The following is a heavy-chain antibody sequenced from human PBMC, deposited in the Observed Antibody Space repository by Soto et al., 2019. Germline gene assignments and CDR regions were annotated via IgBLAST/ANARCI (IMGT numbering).Heavy chain of an antibody. Sequence: EVQPVESGGGLVKPGGSLRLSCAASGFTFSNAWMNWVRQAPGKGLEWVGRIKSKTDGGTTDYAAPVKGRFTISRDDSKNTLYLQMNSLKTEDTAVYYCSRVLNDYYYGMDVWGQGTTVTVSS. J-gene: IGHJ6*02. CDR2: IKSKTDGGTT. D-gene: IGHD3-16*01. V-gene: IGHV3-15*07. CDR1: GFTFSNAW. CDR3: SRVLNDYYYGMDV.